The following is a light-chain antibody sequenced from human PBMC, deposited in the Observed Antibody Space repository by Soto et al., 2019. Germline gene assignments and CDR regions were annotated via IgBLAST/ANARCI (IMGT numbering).Light chain of an antibody. CDR2: AAS. V-gene: IGKV3-20*01. CDR1: RSISSTY. Sequence: VLTQSPGTLSLSPGARATLSSRASRSISSTYLAWYQQKPGQAPRLXISAASSRATGIPDRFSGSGSGTEFTLTITRLEPEDIELYFCQQYASSPWTFGQGTKVDIK. CDR3: QQYASSPWT. J-gene: IGKJ1*01.